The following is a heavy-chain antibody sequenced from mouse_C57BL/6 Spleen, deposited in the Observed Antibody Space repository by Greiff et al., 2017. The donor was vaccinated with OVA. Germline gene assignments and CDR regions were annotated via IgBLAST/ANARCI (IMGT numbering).Heavy chain of an antibody. Sequence: EVQLQQSGPELVKPGASVKISCKASGYTFTDYYMNWVKQSHGKSLEWIGDINPNNGGTSSNQKFKGKATLTVDKSSSTAYMELSSLTSEDSAVSDCARSATAVARAMDDWGQGTSVTVSS. CDR1: GYTFTDYY. CDR3: ARSATAVARAMDD. CDR2: INPNNGGT. J-gene: IGHJ4*01. D-gene: IGHD1-1*01. V-gene: IGHV1-26*01.